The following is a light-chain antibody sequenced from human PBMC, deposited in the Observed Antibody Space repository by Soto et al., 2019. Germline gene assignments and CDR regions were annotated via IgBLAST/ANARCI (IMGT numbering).Light chain of an antibody. CDR1: SGHSNYA. CDR2: LNSDGSH. CDR3: QTWGTGIRV. V-gene: IGLV4-69*01. Sequence: QLVLTQSPSASASLGASVKLTCTLSSGHSNYAIAWHQQQPEKGPRYLMKLNSDGSHRKGDGIPDRFSGSSSGAERYLTISSHQSEDEADYYCQTWGTGIRVFGTGTKLTVL. J-gene: IGLJ1*01.